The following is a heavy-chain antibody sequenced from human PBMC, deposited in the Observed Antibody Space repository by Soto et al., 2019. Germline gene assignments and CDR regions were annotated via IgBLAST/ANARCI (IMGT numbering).Heavy chain of an antibody. CDR2: IKEDGSLK. D-gene: IGHD4-4*01. V-gene: IGHV3-7*01. CDR3: ARDRAYSTFDY. CDR1: GFTFSRSW. Sequence: PGGSLRLSCEDSGFTFSRSWMSWVRQAPGKGLEWVANIKEDGSLKNNIDSVKGRFTISRDNAKNSLFLQMNSLKAEDTAVYYCARDRAYSTFDYWGRGTLVTVSS. J-gene: IGHJ4*02.